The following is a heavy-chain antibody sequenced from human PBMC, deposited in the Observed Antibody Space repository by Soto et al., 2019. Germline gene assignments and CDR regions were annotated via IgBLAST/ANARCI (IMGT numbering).Heavy chain of an antibody. V-gene: IGHV3-48*03. CDR1: GITFSNYE. CDR2: ISSDGDTI. CDR3: ASPWGSSDY. J-gene: IGHJ4*02. D-gene: IGHD7-27*01. Sequence: GGSLRLSCAASGITFSNYEMNWVRQVPGKGLEWISFISSDGDTIYYAVSVKGRFTISRDNAKNSLYLQMNSLRAEDSAVYYCASPWGSSDYWGQGTLVTVSS.